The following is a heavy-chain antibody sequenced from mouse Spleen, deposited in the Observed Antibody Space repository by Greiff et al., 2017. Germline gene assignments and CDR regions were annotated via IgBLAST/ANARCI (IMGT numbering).Heavy chain of an antibody. Sequence: LVESGAELARPGASVKMSCKASGYTFTSYTMHWVKQRPGQGLEWIGYINPSSGYTKYNQKFKDKATLTADKSSSTAYMQLSSLTSEDSAVYYCAREGPYYFDYWGQGTTLTVSS. CDR1: GYTFTSYT. V-gene: IGHV1-4*01. J-gene: IGHJ2*01. CDR3: AREGPYYFDY. CDR2: INPSSGYT.